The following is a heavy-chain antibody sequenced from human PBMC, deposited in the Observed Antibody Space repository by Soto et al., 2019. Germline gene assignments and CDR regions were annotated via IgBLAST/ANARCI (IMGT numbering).Heavy chain of an antibody. D-gene: IGHD3-3*01. J-gene: IGHJ4*02. CDR3: AKDFDYDFWSGYEGDY. Sequence: GGSLRLSGAASGFTFSSYAMSWVRQAPGKGLEWVSAISGSGGSTYYADSVKGRFPISRDNSKNTLYLQMNSLRAEDTAVYYCAKDFDYDFWSGYEGDYWGQGTLVTVSS. CDR1: GFTFSSYA. V-gene: IGHV3-23*01. CDR2: ISGSGGST.